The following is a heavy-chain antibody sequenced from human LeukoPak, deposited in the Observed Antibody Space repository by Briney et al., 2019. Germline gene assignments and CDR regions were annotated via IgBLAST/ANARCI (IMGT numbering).Heavy chain of an antibody. CDR2: ISSSSSTI. D-gene: IGHD1-26*01. J-gene: IGHJ4*02. CDR1: GFTFSSYS. Sequence: GGSLRLSCAASGFTFSSYSMNWVRQAPGKGLEWVSYISSSSSTIYYADSVKGRFTISRDNAKNSLYLHMNSLRDEDTAVYYCARGEVGVGSTLFDYWGQGTLVTVSS. V-gene: IGHV3-48*02. CDR3: ARGEVGVGSTLFDY.